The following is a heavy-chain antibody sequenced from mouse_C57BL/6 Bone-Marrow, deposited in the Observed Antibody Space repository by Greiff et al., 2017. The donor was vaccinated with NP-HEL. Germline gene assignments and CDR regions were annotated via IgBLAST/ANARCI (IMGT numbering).Heavy chain of an antibody. CDR1: GYTFTSYW. CDR3: SRNGYGGYYYAMDY. J-gene: IGHJ4*01. D-gene: IGHD2-2*01. Sequence: QVQLQQPGAELVKPGASVKMSCKASGYTFTSYWITWVKQRPGQGLEWIGDIYPGSGSTNYNEKFKSKATLSVDTSASTAYMQLSSLTSEDSAVSYCSRNGYGGYYYAMDYWGQGTSVTVSS. CDR2: IYPGSGST. V-gene: IGHV1-55*01.